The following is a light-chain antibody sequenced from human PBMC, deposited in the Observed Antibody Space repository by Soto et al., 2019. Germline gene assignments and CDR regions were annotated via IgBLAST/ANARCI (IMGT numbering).Light chain of an antibody. CDR2: AAS. J-gene: IGKJ1*01. CDR3: QQRYTTLTWT. V-gene: IGKV1-39*01. CDR1: QSIGTY. Sequence: DIQMTQSPSSLSASVGDRVTITCRASQSIGTYLNWYQQKPGKAPTVLIFAASTLQSGVPSRFSGSGSGTDFTLTISSLQPEDFATYYCQQRYTTLTWTFGQGTKVEIK.